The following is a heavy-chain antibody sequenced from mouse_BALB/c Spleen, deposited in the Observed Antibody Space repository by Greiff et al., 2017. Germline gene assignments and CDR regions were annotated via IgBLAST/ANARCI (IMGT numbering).Heavy chain of an antibody. CDR3: ARDTGGNYLYYFDY. Sequence: EVHLVESGGGLVQPGGSLRLSCATSGFTFTDYYMSWVRQPPGKALEWLGFIRNKANGYTTEYSASVKGRFTISRDNSQSILYLQMNTLRAEDSATYYCARDTGGNYLYYFDYWGQGTTLTVSS. CDR2: IRNKANGYTT. D-gene: IGHD2-1*01. J-gene: IGHJ2*01. CDR1: GFTFTDYY. V-gene: IGHV7-3*02.